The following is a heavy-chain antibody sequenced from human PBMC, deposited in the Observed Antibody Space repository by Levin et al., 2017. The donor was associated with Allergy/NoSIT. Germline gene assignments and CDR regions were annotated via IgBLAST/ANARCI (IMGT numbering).Heavy chain of an antibody. CDR3: ASLNDYYDSRGYYLGAGFDY. Sequence: PSETLSLTCTVSGGSISSRTYYWGWIRQPPGKGLEWIGSIYYSGSTYYNPSLKSRVTISVDTSKNQFSLKLSSVTAADTAVYYCASLNDYYDSRGYYLGAGFDYWGQGTLVTVSS. CDR1: GGSISSRTYY. J-gene: IGHJ4*02. V-gene: IGHV4-39*01. D-gene: IGHD3-22*01. CDR2: IYYSGST.